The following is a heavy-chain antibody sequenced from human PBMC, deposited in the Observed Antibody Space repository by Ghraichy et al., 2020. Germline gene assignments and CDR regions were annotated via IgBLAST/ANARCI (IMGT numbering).Heavy chain of an antibody. D-gene: IGHD1-26*01. CDR3: ARGAEGVYFDY. CDR2: IYYSGRT. V-gene: IGHV4-59*01. Sequence: SETLSLTCTVSGGSISSYHWSWIRQPPGKGLEWIGYIYYSGRTNYNPSLKSRVTISVDTSKNQFSLKLSSVTAADTAVYYCARGAEGVYFDYWGQGTLVTVSS. CDR1: GGSISSYH. J-gene: IGHJ4*02.